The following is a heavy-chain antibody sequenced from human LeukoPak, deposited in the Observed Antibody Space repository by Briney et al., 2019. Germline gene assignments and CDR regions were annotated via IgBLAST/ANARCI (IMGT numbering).Heavy chain of an antibody. Sequence: GGSLRLSCAASGFTFSSYGMHWVRQAPGKGLEWVAVIWYDGSNKYYADSVKGRFTISRDNSKNTLYLQMNSLRAEDTAVYYCARDLYSSSPIDYWGQGTLVTVSS. CDR1: GFTFSSYG. V-gene: IGHV3-33*01. CDR3: ARDLYSSSPIDY. J-gene: IGHJ4*02. CDR2: IWYDGSNK. D-gene: IGHD6-13*01.